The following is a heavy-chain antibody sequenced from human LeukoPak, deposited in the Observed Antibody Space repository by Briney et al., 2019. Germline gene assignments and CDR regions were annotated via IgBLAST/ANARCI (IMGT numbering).Heavy chain of an antibody. J-gene: IGHJ4*02. Sequence: PSETLSLTCTVSGVSISSGGYYWSWIRQHPGKGLEWIGYIFYSGSAYYNPSLKSRVTISVDTSKNQFSLKLSSVTAADTAVYYCARTLMATMINWGQGTLVTVSS. CDR3: ARTLMATMIN. D-gene: IGHD5-24*01. CDR2: IFYSGSA. V-gene: IGHV4-31*03. CDR1: GVSISSGGYY.